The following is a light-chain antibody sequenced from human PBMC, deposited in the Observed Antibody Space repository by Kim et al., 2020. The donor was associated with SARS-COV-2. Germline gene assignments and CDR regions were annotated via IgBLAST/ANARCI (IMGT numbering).Light chain of an antibody. J-gene: IGKJ5*01. CDR1: QSVSSD. CDR2: GAS. Sequence: CPGERATLHCRASQSVSSDLAWYQPKPGQAPRLLISGASTRATGIPARFNGSGSGTEFTLTISSLQSEDFAVYYCQQYNNWPPLTFGQGTRLEIK. V-gene: IGKV3-15*01. CDR3: QQYNNWPPLT.